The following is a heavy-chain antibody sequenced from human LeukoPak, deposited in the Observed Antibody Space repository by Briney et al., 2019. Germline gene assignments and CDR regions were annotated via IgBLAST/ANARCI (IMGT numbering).Heavy chain of an antibody. D-gene: IGHD1-26*01. CDR1: GFTFSSYW. V-gene: IGHV3-74*01. CDR3: ARRSSGSSPYYFDY. Sequence: GGSLRLSCAASGFTFSSYWMHWVRQAPGKGLVWVSRINSDGSTTNYADSVKGRFTISRDNAKNTLDLQMNSLRAEDTAVYYCARRSSGSSPYYFDYWGQGTLVIVSS. CDR2: INSDGSTT. J-gene: IGHJ4*02.